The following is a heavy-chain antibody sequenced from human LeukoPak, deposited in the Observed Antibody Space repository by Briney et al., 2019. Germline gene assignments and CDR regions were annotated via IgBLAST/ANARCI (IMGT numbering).Heavy chain of an antibody. CDR2: ISSKGGST. D-gene: IGHD6-13*01. Sequence: GGSLRLSCAASGFTFSSYAMHWVRQAPGKGLEYVSDISSKGGSTYYANSVKGRFPISRDNSKNTLYLQMGSLRAEDMAVYYCARDPNSSSWYEVVYYYMDVWGKGTTVTVSS. J-gene: IGHJ6*03. CDR1: GFTFSSYA. V-gene: IGHV3-64*01. CDR3: ARDPNSSSWYEVVYYYMDV.